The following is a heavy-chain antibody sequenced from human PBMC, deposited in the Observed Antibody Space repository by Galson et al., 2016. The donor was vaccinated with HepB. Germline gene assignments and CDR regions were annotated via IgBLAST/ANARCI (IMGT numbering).Heavy chain of an antibody. J-gene: IGHJ4*02. CDR3: ARDMAGYSYGFGFDY. D-gene: IGHD5-18*01. V-gene: IGHV3-21*06. CDR2: ISSSSTYI. CDR1: GFTFCSFH. Sequence: SLRLSCAASGFTFCSFHMNWIRQAPGRGLEWVSSISSSSTYIEYADSVKGRFTISRDNAKNSLYPQMNRLRAEDTAVYFCARDMAGYSYGFGFDYWGQGTLVTVSS.